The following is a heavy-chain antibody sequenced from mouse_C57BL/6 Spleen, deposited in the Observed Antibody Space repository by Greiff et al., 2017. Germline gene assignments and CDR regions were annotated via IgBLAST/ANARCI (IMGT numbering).Heavy chain of an antibody. CDR3: ARSELGRRAMDY. CDR2: INPSNGGT. Sequence: QVQLQQPGTELVKPGASVKLSCKASGYTFTSYWMHWVKQRPGQGLEWIGNINPSNGGTNYNEKFKSKATLTVDKSSSTAYMQLSSLTSEDSAFYYCARSELGRRAMDYWGQGTSVTVSS. CDR1: GYTFTSYW. D-gene: IGHD4-1*01. V-gene: IGHV1-53*01. J-gene: IGHJ4*01.